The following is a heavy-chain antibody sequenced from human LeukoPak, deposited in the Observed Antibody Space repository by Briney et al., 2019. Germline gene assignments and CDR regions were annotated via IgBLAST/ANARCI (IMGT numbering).Heavy chain of an antibody. CDR1: GGSMTSYY. CDR3: ARDSRYCSGGGCYSDAFDI. CDR2: IYYSGSS. J-gene: IGHJ3*02. V-gene: IGHV4-59*01. D-gene: IGHD2-15*01. Sequence: LETLSLTCTVSGGSMTSYYWSWIRQPPGKGLEWIGSIYYSGSSNYKSSLKSRVTTSVDTSKNQFSLKLTSVTAADTAVYYCARDSRYCSGGGCYSDAFDIWGQGTMVTVSS.